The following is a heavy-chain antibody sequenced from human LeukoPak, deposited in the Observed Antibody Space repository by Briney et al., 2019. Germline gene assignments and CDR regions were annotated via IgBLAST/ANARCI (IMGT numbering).Heavy chain of an antibody. D-gene: IGHD5-18*01. CDR3: ARQEREYSYDLIFTSVNY. J-gene: IGHJ4*02. CDR2: IYPGDSDT. CDR1: GYSFTSYW. V-gene: IGHV5-51*01. Sequence: GESLKISCKGSGYSFTSYWIGWVRQMPGKGLEWMGFIYPGDSDTRYSPSFQGQVTISADKSISTAYLQWSSLKASDTAMYYCARQEREYSYDLIFTSVNYWGQGTLVTVSS.